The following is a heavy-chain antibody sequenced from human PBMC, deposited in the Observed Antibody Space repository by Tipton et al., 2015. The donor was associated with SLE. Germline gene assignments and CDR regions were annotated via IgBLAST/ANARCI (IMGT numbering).Heavy chain of an antibody. D-gene: IGHD7-27*01. J-gene: IGHJ3*02. CDR2: IYYSGST. CDR1: GGSISSSSYY. V-gene: IGHV4-39*01. CDR3: ARPPLTGDSAFDI. Sequence: LRLSCTVSGGSISSSSYYWGWIRQPPGKGLEWIGSIYYSGSTYYNPSLKSRVTISVDTSKNQFSLKLSSVTAADTAVYYCARPPLTGDSAFDIWGQGTMVTVSS.